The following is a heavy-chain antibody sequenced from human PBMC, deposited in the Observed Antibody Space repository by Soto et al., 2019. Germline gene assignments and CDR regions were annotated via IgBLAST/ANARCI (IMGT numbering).Heavy chain of an antibody. D-gene: IGHD5-18*01. Sequence: SETLSLTCAVYGGSFSDYYWSWIRQPPGKGLEWIGEIHHSGTSAYNPSLKSRVIISVDTSEKHFSLKLSSVTAADTAVYYCARGLPILDPVDTVIYYFDYWGQGTLVTVSS. CDR2: IHHSGTS. CDR3: ARGLPILDPVDTVIYYFDY. J-gene: IGHJ4*02. V-gene: IGHV4-34*01. CDR1: GGSFSDYY.